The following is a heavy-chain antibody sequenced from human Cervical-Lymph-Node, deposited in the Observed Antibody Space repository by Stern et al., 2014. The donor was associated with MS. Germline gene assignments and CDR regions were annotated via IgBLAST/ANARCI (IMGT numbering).Heavy chain of an antibody. CDR2: VYYDGST. J-gene: IGHJ6*02. CDR3: ARSQDIVVVSAATVEGYYYFGMDV. D-gene: IGHD2-2*01. V-gene: IGHV4-39*01. Sequence: QVQLVESGPGLVKPSGTLSLTCTISGGSMKSRSYYWVWIRQPPGKGLEWIGSVYYDGSTYYNPSLTSRATISEDTSKHQFSMPVSSATAADTAVYYCARSQDIVVVSAATVEGYYYFGMDVWGQGTTVTVSS. CDR1: GGSMKSRSYY.